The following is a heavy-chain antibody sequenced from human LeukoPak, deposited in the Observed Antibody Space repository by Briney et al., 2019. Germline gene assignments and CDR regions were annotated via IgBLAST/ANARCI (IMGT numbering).Heavy chain of an antibody. CDR1: GFTFSSYS. D-gene: IGHD6-19*01. CDR3: AKVAGGAVAATFDY. V-gene: IGHV3-23*01. Sequence: GGSLRLSCAASGFTFSSYSMNWVRQVPGKGLQWVSGISGSGDNTYYADSVKGRFTISRDNSKNTLYVQMNSLRAEDTAVYYCAKVAGGAVAATFDYWGQGTLVTVSS. CDR2: ISGSGDNT. J-gene: IGHJ4*02.